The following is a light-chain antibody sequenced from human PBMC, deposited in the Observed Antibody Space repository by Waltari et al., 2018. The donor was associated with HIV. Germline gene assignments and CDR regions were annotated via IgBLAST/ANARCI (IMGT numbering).Light chain of an antibody. J-gene: IGLJ3*02. CDR3: QAWDSTTRV. CDR2: ADT. CDR1: KLGAKY. Sequence: SYEVTQPPSLSVSPGQTASITCSGDKLGAKYACWYQQKPGQSPILVIYADTKRPPGSPERFSASNSGNTATLTITGTQAMDEADYYCQAWDSTTRVFGGGTKLTVL. V-gene: IGLV3-1*01.